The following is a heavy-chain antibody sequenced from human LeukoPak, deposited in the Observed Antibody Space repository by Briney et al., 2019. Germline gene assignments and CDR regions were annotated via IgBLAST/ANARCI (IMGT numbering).Heavy chain of an antibody. CDR2: ISYTGST. J-gene: IGHJ3*02. CDR1: GGSISNYY. CDR3: ARAWDSSGYRGAFHI. D-gene: IGHD3-22*01. Sequence: SETLSLTCTVSGGSISNYYWNWIRQPPGKGLEWIGYISYTGSTNYNPSLKSRVTISVETSKKQISLKLSSVTAADTAVYYCARAWDSSGYRGAFHIWGQGTMVTVSS. V-gene: IGHV4-59*01.